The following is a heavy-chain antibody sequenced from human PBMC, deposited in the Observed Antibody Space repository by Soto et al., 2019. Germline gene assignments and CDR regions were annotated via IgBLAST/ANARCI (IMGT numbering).Heavy chain of an antibody. CDR3: ARGIWEMATIRPENY. CDR2: IRSKAYGGTT. V-gene: IGHV3-49*03. D-gene: IGHD5-12*01. Sequence: GGSLRLSCTASGFTFGDYAMSWFRQAPGKGLEWVGFIRSKAYGGTTEYAASVKGRFTISRDDSKSIAYLQMNSLKTEDTAVYYCARGIWEMATIRPENYWGQGTLVTVSS. J-gene: IGHJ4*02. CDR1: GFTFGDYA.